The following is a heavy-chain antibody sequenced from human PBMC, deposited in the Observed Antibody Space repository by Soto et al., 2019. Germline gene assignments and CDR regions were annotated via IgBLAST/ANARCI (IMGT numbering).Heavy chain of an antibody. CDR1: GFTFSSYW. CDR2: IKQDGSEK. J-gene: IGHJ4*02. D-gene: IGHD2-21*01. Sequence: GGSLRLSCAASGFTFSSYWMSWVRQAPGKGLEWVANIKQDGSEKNNVDSVKGRFTISRDNAKNSLYLQMNSLRAEDTAVYYCARDEIRAHCGGDCYPTYYFDYWGQGTLVTVSS. CDR3: ARDEIRAHCGGDCYPTYYFDY. V-gene: IGHV3-7*01.